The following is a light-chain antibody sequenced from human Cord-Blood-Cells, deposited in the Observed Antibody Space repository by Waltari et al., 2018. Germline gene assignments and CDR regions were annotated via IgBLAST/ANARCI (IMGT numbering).Light chain of an antibody. CDR1: QSVSSSD. Sequence: EIVLTQSPGTLSLSPGERATLSCRAGQSVSSSDLAWYQQKPGQAPRLLIYGASSRATGVPDRFSGSVSGTDFTLTISRREPEDFAVYYCQQYGSSLYTFGQGTKLEIK. V-gene: IGKV3-20*01. CDR3: QQYGSSLYT. CDR2: GAS. J-gene: IGKJ2*01.